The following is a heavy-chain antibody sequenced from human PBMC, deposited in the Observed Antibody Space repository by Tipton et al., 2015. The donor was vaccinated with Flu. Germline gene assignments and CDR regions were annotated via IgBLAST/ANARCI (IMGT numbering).Heavy chain of an antibody. V-gene: IGHV4-61*02. CDR2: IYTSGST. CDR1: GGSISSGYYY. D-gene: IGHD6-19*01. J-gene: IGHJ4*02. CDR3: ARASGFVYIDY. Sequence: TLSLTCTVSGGSISSGYYYWSWIRQPAGKGLEWIGRIYTSGSTNYHPSLKSRVTISVDTSKTQFSLKLSSVTAADTAVYYCARASGFVYIDYWGLGTLVTVSS.